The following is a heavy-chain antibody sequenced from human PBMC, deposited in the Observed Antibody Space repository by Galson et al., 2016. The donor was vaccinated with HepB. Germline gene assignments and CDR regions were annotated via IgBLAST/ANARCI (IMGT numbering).Heavy chain of an antibody. CDR1: GYTFTTSG. J-gene: IGHJ4*02. Sequence: SCKAFGYTFTTSGISWVRQAPGQGLEWMGWISTYSGDTKYAQNFQGGLTLTTDSSTTTAYMELRSLRFDDTAMYYCARGVQYRFDSWGQGTLVTVSS. CDR3: ARGVQYRFDS. V-gene: IGHV1-18*01. D-gene: IGHD2/OR15-2a*01. CDR2: ISTYSGDT.